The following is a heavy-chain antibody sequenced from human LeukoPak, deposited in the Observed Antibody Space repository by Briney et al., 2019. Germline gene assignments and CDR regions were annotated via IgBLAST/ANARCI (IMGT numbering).Heavy chain of an antibody. CDR2: IRQDGSEK. CDR1: GFTFSSYW. V-gene: IGHV3-7*01. CDR3: AKDVRYSYALKDYMDV. D-gene: IGHD5-18*01. Sequence: PGGSLRLSCAASGFTFSSYWMSWVRQAPGKGLKWVANIRQDGSEKYYVDSVKGRFTISRDNAKNSLYLQMNSLRAEDTAVYYCAKDVRYSYALKDYMDVWGKGTTVTVSS. J-gene: IGHJ6*03.